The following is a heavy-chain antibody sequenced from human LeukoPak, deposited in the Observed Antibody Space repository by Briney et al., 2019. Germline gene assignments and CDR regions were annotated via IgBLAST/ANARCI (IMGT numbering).Heavy chain of an antibody. CDR3: AREVGSYDFLWPSYYFDY. J-gene: IGHJ4*02. CDR1: GFTFSSYA. Sequence: PGGSLRLSCAACGFTFSSYAMHWVRQAPGKGMEWVAVISYDGSNKYYADSVKGRFTISRDNSKNTLYLQMNSLRAEDTAVYYCAREVGSYDFLWPSYYFDYWGQGTLVTVSS. CDR2: ISYDGSNK. V-gene: IGHV3-30-3*01. D-gene: IGHD3-3*01.